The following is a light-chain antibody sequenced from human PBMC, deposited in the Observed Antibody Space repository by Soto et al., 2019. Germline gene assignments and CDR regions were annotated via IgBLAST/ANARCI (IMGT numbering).Light chain of an antibody. Sequence: DIQMTQSPPSLSASVGDRITITCRSSQAIYHYLAWFQQMPGKAPKPLLYAASSLQSGVPPKFSGSGFGTDFTLTISSLQPEDSATYYCQQYNSFPYTFGQGTNVEIK. CDR1: QAIYHY. CDR3: QQYNSFPYT. V-gene: IGKV1-16*02. J-gene: IGKJ2*01. CDR2: AAS.